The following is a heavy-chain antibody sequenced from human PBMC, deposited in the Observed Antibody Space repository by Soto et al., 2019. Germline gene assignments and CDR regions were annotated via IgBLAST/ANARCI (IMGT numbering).Heavy chain of an antibody. V-gene: IGHV3-33*01. D-gene: IGHD3-10*01. CDR3: ARDGSGGDWRFFDY. J-gene: IGHJ4*02. CDR1: GFAFHRYG. Sequence: QVQLVESGGGVVQPGRSLRLSCAASGFAFHRYGIHWVRQAPGKGLEWVADIWYDGTTKYYADSVKGRFPVSRDDSENTVYLQMDSLRAGDPAVYYCARDGSGGDWRFFDYWGQGTLVTVSS. CDR2: IWYDGTTK.